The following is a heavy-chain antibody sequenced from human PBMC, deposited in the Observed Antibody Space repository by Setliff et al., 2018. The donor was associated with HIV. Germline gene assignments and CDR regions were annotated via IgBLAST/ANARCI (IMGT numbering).Heavy chain of an antibody. CDR1: GDSISSSEYY. CDR2: IYSSGTT. CDR3: ARHRDPPGSSWIFYYYYMDL. Sequence: PSETLSLTCTVSGDSISSSEYYWSWIRQPPGKGLEWIGSIYSSGTTSYNPSLSSRLTISVDTSKNQVSLRLSSVTAADTGVYYCARHRDPPGSSWIFYYYYMDLWGAGTTVTVSS. D-gene: IGHD6-13*01. V-gene: IGHV4-39*01. J-gene: IGHJ6*03.